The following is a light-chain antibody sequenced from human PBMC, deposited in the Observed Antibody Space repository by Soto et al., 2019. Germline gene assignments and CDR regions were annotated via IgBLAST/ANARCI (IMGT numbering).Light chain of an antibody. Sequence: QSALTQPASVSGSPGQSITISCTGTSSDVGGYNYVSWYQQHPGKAPKLMIYDVSNRPSGVSNRFSGSKSGNTASLTISGXXXXXXXXYYCSSYTSSSTPVVFGGGTKLTVL. CDR1: SSDVGGYNY. J-gene: IGLJ2*01. CDR3: SSYTSSSTPVV. V-gene: IGLV2-14*01. CDR2: DVS.